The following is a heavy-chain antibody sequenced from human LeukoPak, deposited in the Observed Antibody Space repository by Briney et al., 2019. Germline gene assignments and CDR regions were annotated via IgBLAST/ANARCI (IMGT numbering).Heavy chain of an antibody. CDR1: SGSLSSYY. CDR2: IYVSGST. CDR3: TRGGSSWHNWFDP. J-gene: IGHJ5*02. V-gene: IGHV4-4*07. D-gene: IGHD6-13*01. Sequence: SETLSLTCTVSSGSLSSYYWNWIRQPAGKGLEWIGRIYVSGSTDYNPSLRSRVTMSVDTSKNQFSLRLSSLTAADTAMYYCTRGGSSWHNWFDPWGQGTLVTASS.